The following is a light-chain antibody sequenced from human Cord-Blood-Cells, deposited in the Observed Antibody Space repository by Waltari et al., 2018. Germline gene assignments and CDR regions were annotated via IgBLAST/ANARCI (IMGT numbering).Light chain of an antibody. CDR1: PSVLYSLNNKNY. Sequence: DIVMTQSPDSLAVSLGERATINCKFSPSVLYSLNNKNYLAWYQQKPGQPPKLLIYWASTRESGVPDRFSGSGSGTDFTLTISSLQAEDVAVYYCQQYYSTPWTFGQGTKVEIK. V-gene: IGKV4-1*01. CDR2: WAS. J-gene: IGKJ1*01. CDR3: QQYYSTPWT.